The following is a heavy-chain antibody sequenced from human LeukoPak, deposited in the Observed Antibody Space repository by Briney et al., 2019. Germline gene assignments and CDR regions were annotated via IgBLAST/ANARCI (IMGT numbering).Heavy chain of an antibody. J-gene: IGHJ4*02. CDR3: ARDLVAVAGRDY. CDR2: ISSSGSTI. D-gene: IGHD6-19*01. Sequence: KTGGSLRLSCAASGFTFSDYYMSWIRQAPGKGLEWVSNISSSGSTIYYADSAKGRFTISRDNAKNSLYLQMNSLRAEDTAVYYCARDLVAVAGRDYWGQGTLVTVSS. CDR1: GFTFSDYY. V-gene: IGHV3-11*01.